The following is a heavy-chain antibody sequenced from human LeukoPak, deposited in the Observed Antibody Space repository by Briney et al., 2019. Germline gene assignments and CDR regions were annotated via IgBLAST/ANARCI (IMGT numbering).Heavy chain of an antibody. CDR2: ILGTGGRT. CDR3: AKGLGTYYSGQPSDH. CDR1: GFTFDSFA. V-gene: IGHV3-23*01. Sequence: PGGSLRLSCAASGFTFDSFAMSWVRQPPGKGLEWVSVILGTGGRTYYTDSAKGRFTISRDNSKNMLYLQMNGLRAEDTAVYYCAKGLGTYYSGQPSDHWGQGTLVTVSS. J-gene: IGHJ4*02. D-gene: IGHD3-10*01.